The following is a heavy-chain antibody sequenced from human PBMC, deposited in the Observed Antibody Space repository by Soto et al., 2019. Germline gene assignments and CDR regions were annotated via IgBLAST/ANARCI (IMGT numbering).Heavy chain of an antibody. J-gene: IGHJ4*02. CDR1: GGSISSYY. CDR3: ARFICSGGSCYPDGIFDY. V-gene: IGHV4-59*12. D-gene: IGHD2-15*01. CDR2: IYYSGST. Sequence: SETLSLTCTVSGGSISSYYWSWIRQPPGKGLEWIGYIYYSGSTNYNPSLKSRVTISVDTSKNQFSLQLSSVTAADTAVYSCARFICSGGSCYPDGIFDYWGQGTLVTVSS.